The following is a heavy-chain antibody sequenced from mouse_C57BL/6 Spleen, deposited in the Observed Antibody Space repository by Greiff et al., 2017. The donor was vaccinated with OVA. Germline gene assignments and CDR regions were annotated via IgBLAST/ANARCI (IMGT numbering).Heavy chain of an antibody. J-gene: IGHJ4*01. D-gene: IGHD1-1*01. Sequence: EVMLVESGAGLVKPGGSLKLSCAASGFTFSSYAMSWVRQTPEKRLEWVAYISSGGDYIYYADTVKGRFTISRDNARNTLYLQMSSLKSEDTAMYYCTSVITTAYAMDYWGQGASVTVSS. V-gene: IGHV5-9-1*02. CDR2: ISSGGDYI. CDR1: GFTFSSYA. CDR3: TSVITTAYAMDY.